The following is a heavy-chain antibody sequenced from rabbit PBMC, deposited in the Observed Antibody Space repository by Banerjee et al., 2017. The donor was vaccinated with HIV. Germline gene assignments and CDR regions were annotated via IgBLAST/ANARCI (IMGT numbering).Heavy chain of an antibody. J-gene: IGHJ3*01. D-gene: IGHD6-1*01. V-gene: IGHV1S45*01. CDR2: IDTGNSGST. Sequence: QLQLEESGGGLVKPGGTLTLTCKASGFDLSNYYYMCWVRQAPGKGLESIACIDTGNSGSTWYASWATGRFTISKTSSTTVTLQMTSLIAADTATYFCATGYSGYGYVGYTRLDLWGQGTLVTDS. CDR3: ATGYSGYGYVGYTRLDL. CDR1: GFDLSNYYY.